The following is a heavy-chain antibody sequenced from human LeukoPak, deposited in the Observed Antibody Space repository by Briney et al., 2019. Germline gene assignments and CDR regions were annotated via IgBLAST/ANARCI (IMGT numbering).Heavy chain of an antibody. Sequence: GGSLRLSCAASGFTFGTYGMHWVRQAPGRGLEWVAFIWYDGSKKYYADSAKGRFTISRDNSKNTLYPQMDSLRAEDTAVYYCAKDPLGYCTSATCRYLDYWGQGTLVTVSS. CDR2: IWYDGSKK. CDR1: GFTFGTYG. D-gene: IGHD2-2*01. CDR3: AKDPLGYCTSATCRYLDY. V-gene: IGHV3-30*02. J-gene: IGHJ4*02.